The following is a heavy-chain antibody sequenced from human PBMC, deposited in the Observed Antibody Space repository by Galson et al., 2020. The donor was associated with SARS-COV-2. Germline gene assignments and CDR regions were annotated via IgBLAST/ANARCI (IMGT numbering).Heavy chain of an antibody. D-gene: IGHD2-2*01. CDR1: GFTFSDYA. V-gene: IGHV3-23*01. CDR3: AKAGCTSATCYCNC. CDR2: ISGGDGST. J-gene: IGHJ4*02. Sequence: TGGSLRLSCAASGFTFSDYAMNWVRQAPGKGLEWVSVISGGDGSTYYADSVKGRFTISRDNSKNTLYLQMNSLRAEDTAVYYCAKAGCTSATCYCNCCGQGTLVTVSS.